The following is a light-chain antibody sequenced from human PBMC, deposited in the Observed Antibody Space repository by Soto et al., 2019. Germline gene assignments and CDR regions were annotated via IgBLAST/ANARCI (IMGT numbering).Light chain of an antibody. CDR1: QSFSNY. CDR3: QQSSNWPLT. V-gene: IGKV3-11*01. Sequence: EIVLTQSPATLSLSPGERATLSCRASQSFSNYLAWYQQKPGQAPRLLIYDASRRATGIPARFSGSGSGTDFTLTISSLEPEDVAVYYCQQSSNWPLTFGQGTRLEIK. CDR2: DAS. J-gene: IGKJ5*01.